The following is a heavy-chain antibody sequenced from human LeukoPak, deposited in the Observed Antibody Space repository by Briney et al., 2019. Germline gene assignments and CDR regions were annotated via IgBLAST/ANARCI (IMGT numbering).Heavy chain of an antibody. J-gene: IGHJ6*03. CDR1: GYTFTSYD. CDR3: ARDSRRWELQNYYYYMDV. D-gene: IGHD3-10*01. CDR2: IIPMFGTA. Sequence: SVKVSCKASGYTFTSYDINWVRQATGQGLEWMGGIIPMFGTADYGQKFQGRVTITADESTRTAYMELSSLRSEDTAVYYCARDSRRWELQNYYYYMDVWGKGTTVTISS. V-gene: IGHV1-69*13.